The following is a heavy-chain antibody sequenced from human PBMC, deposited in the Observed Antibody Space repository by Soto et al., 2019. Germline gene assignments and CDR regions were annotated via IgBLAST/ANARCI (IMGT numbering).Heavy chain of an antibody. CDR2: ISGSGGST. J-gene: IGHJ4*02. D-gene: IGHD6-13*01. CDR3: AKVGYSRRSSKIHY. Sequence: GGYLRLSCAASGFTFSSYAMSWVRQAPGKGLEWVSAISGSGGSTYYADSVKGRFTISRDNSKNTLYLQMNSLRAEDTAVYYCAKVGYSRRSSKIHYRGPGTLVTVSS. V-gene: IGHV3-23*01. CDR1: GFTFSSYA.